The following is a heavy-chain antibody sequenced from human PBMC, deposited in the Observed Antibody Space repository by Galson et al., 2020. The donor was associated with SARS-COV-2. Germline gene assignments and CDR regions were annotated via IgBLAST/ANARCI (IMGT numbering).Heavy chain of an antibody. Sequence: GSLRLSCAASGFTFSDYYMSWIRQAPGKGLEWVSYISTSGSTIYYADSVKGRFTISRDNAKNSLYLKMNSLRAEDTAVYYCAAVKRRYSDSSGYIDYWGQGTLVTVSS. D-gene: IGHD3-22*01. V-gene: IGHV3-11*04. CDR2: ISTSGSTI. CDR1: GFTFSDYY. CDR3: AAVKRRYSDSSGYIDY. J-gene: IGHJ4*02.